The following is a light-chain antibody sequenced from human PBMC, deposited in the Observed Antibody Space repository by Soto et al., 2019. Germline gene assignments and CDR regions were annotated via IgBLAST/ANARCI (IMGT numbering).Light chain of an antibody. CDR2: GAS. Sequence: EIVLTQSPGTLSLSPRERATLSCRASQSVSSSYLAWYQQKPGQAPRLLIYGASNRATGIPDRFSGSGSGTDFTLTISSLQPEDFATYYCLLDFSYFWAFGQVTKVDIK. CDR1: QSVSSSY. J-gene: IGKJ1*01. V-gene: IGKV3-20*01. CDR3: LLDFSYFWA.